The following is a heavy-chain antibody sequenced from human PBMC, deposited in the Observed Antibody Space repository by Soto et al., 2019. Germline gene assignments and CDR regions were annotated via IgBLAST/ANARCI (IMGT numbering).Heavy chain of an antibody. V-gene: IGHV4-30-2*01. CDR3: ASVPSP. D-gene: IGHD6-6*01. CDR2: IYHSGST. J-gene: IGHJ5*02. Sequence: QLQLQESGSGLVKPSQTLSLTCAVSGGSISSGGYSWSWFRQPPGKGLEWIGYIYHSGSTYYNPSLKGRVTIAVVRSKSQFSLKLSSVTAAATAVYYCASVPSPWGQGTLVTVSS. CDR1: GGSISSGGYS.